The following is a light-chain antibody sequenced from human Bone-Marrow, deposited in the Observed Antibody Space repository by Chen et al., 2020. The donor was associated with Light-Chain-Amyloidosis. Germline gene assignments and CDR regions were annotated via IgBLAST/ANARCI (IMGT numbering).Light chain of an antibody. CDR2: RDT. CDR3: QSADSSGTYEVI. V-gene: IGLV3-25*03. J-gene: IGLJ2*01. Sequence: SSELTQPHPVSVSPGPTARITCSGDDLPTKYAYWYQQKPGQAPVLVRHRDTERPSGISERFSGSSSGTTATLTISGVQAEDEADYHCQSADSSGTYEVIFGGGTKLTVL. CDR1: DLPTKY.